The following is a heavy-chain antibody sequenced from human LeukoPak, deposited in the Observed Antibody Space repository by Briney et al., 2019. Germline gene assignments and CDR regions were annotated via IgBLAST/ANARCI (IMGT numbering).Heavy chain of an antibody. Sequence: ASVKVSCKASGYTFTSYDINWVRQATGQGLEWMGWMNPNSGNTGYAQKFQGRVTMTRNTSISTAYMELSSLRSEDTAVYYCARGNLDSTDYGMDVWGQGTTVTVSS. D-gene: IGHD3-22*01. V-gene: IGHV1-8*01. CDR1: GYTFTSYD. CDR2: MNPNSGNT. CDR3: ARGNLDSTDYGMDV. J-gene: IGHJ6*02.